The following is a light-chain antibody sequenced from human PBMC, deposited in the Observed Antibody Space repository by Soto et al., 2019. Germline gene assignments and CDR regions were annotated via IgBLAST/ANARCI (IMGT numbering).Light chain of an antibody. Sequence: DIQLTQSPSFLSASVGDRVTITCRASQGISSYLAWYQQKPGKAPKLLIYAASTLQRGVPSRFSGSGSGTDFTLTISSLQPEDFGNYYCQQSFSSPRKFRQGTKVDIK. CDR3: QQSFSSPRK. J-gene: IGKJ1*01. CDR1: QGISSY. CDR2: AAS. V-gene: IGKV1-39*01.